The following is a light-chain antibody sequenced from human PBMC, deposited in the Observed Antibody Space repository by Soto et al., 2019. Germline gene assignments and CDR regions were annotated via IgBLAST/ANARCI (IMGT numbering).Light chain of an antibody. CDR1: SSNIGTNT. V-gene: IGLV1-44*01. CDR3: AAWDDSLNGHV. J-gene: IGLJ1*01. Sequence: QSVLTQPHSASGTPGQRVTISCSGSSSNIGTNTGNWYQQLPGTAPKLLIYANNQRPSGVPDRFSGSKSGTSASLAISGLQSEDEAVYYCAAWDDSLNGHVFGTGTKLTVL. CDR2: ANN.